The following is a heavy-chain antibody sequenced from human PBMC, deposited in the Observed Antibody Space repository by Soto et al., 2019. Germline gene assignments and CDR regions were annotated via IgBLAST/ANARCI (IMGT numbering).Heavy chain of an antibody. V-gene: IGHV1-46*01. J-gene: IGHJ5*02. CDR3: ARINGIAAAGT. Sequence: ALVKGSCKASGYTVPSYYIPWVRQAPGQGHERMGIINPSGGCTSYAQKVPGRVTMTRDTSTSTVYMELSSLRSEDTAVYYCARINGIAAAGTWGQGTLVTVSS. D-gene: IGHD6-13*01. CDR1: GYTVPSYY. CDR2: INPSGGCT.